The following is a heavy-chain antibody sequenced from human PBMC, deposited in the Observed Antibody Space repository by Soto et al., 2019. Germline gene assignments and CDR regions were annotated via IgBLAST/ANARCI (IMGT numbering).Heavy chain of an antibody. D-gene: IGHD2-15*01. Sequence: PGGSLRLSCAASGFTFSSYWMSWVRQAPGKGLEWVANIKQDGSEKYYVDSVKGRFTIPRDNAKNSLYLQMNSLRAEDTAAYYCARDDWGGIVVVVAATFAFDIWGQGTMVTVSS. J-gene: IGHJ3*02. CDR2: IKQDGSEK. CDR3: ARDDWGGIVVVVAATFAFDI. CDR1: GFTFSSYW. V-gene: IGHV3-7*01.